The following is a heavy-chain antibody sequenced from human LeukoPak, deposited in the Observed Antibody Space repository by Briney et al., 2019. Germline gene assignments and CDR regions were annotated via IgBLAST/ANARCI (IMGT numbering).Heavy chain of an antibody. J-gene: IGHJ4*02. D-gene: IGHD3-22*01. CDR3: ASHRGSGYYALDY. CDR1: GFTFSNYW. CDR2: IKQDGSEK. Sequence: GSLRLSCAASGFTFSNYWMSWVRQAPGKGLEWVANIKQDGSEKYYVDSVKGRFTISRDNAKNSLYLQMNSLRAEDTAVYYCASHRGSGYYALDYWGQGTLVTVSS. V-gene: IGHV3-7*02.